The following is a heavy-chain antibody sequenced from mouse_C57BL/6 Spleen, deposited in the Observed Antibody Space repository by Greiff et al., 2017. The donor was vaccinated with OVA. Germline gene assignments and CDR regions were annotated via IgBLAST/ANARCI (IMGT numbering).Heavy chain of an antibody. CDR3: ARRDGYYPAWFAY. V-gene: IGHV2-2*01. Sequence: VHLVESGPGLVQPSQSLSITCTVSGFSLTSYGVHWVRQSPGKGLEWLGVIWSGGSTDYNAAFISRLSISKDNSKSQVFFKMNSLQADDTAIYYVARRDGYYPAWFAYWGQGTLVTVSA. CDR2: IWSGGST. J-gene: IGHJ3*01. D-gene: IGHD2-3*01. CDR1: GFSLTSYG.